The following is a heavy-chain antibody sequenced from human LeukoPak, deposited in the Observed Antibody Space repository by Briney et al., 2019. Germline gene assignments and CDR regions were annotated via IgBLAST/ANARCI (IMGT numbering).Heavy chain of an antibody. CDR2: ISSSYI. D-gene: IGHD6-6*01. CDR1: GFTFSSYS. Sequence: GGSLRLSCAASGFTFSSYSMNWVRQAPGKGLEWVSSISSSYIYYADSVKGRFTISRDNAKNSLYLQMNSLRAEDTAVYYCARDDVGSSHHDYWGQGTLVTVSS. J-gene: IGHJ4*02. V-gene: IGHV3-21*01. CDR3: ARDDVGSSHHDY.